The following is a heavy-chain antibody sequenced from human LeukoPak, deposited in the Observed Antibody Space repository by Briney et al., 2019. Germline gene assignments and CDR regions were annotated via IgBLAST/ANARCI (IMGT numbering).Heavy chain of an antibody. CDR2: IYYAGST. J-gene: IGHJ4*02. CDR3: ARLHLVSSGWYPMADS. V-gene: IGHV4-39*02. CDR1: GDSISSSSYY. D-gene: IGHD6-19*01. Sequence: SETLSLTCNVSGDSISSSSYYWSWIRVPPGKGLEWIGSIYYAGSTYYNPSLKSRVTLSVDTSTNHFSLKLSSVTAADTAVYYCARLHLVSSGWYPMADSWGQGTLVTVSS.